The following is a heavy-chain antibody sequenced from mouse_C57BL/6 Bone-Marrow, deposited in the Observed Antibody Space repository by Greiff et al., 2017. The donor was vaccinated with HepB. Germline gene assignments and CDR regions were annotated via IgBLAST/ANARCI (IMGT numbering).Heavy chain of an antibody. Sequence: QVQLKQSGPGLVQPSQSLSITCTVSGFSLTSYGVHWVRQSPGKGLEWLGVIWSGGSTDYNAAFISRLSISKDNSKSQVFFKMNSLQADDTAIYYCARPGSSPPYWYFDVWGTGTTVTVSS. CDR1: GFSLTSYG. CDR2: IWSGGST. J-gene: IGHJ1*03. D-gene: IGHD1-1*01. V-gene: IGHV2-2*01. CDR3: ARPGSSPPYWYFDV.